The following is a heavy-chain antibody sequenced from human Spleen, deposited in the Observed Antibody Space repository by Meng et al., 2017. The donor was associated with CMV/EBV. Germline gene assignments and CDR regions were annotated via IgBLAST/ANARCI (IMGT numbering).Heavy chain of an antibody. CDR3: AKDIRSPEYYDSSGLDY. Sequence: GESLKISCAASGFTFSRFAMHWVRQAPGKGLEWVAVISYDGSNKQYADSVKGRFTISRDNSKSTLYLQMNSLRAEDTAVYYCAKDIRSPEYYDSSGLDYWGQGTLVTVSS. CDR2: ISYDGSNK. CDR1: GFTFSRFA. D-gene: IGHD3-22*01. V-gene: IGHV3-30*04. J-gene: IGHJ4*02.